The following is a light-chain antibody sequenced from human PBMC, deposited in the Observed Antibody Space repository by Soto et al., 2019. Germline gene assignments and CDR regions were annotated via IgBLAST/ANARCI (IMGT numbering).Light chain of an antibody. CDR2: GAS. J-gene: IGKJ5*01. CDR3: QQYNSWPPIT. Sequence: TVMTQSPATLSVSPGERVTLSCRASQSVSSNVAWYQQKPGQAPRLLIYGASTRATGIPARFSGSGSGTEFTLTISSLQSEDFAVYYCQQYNSWPPITFGQGTRLENK. CDR1: QSVSSN. V-gene: IGKV3-15*01.